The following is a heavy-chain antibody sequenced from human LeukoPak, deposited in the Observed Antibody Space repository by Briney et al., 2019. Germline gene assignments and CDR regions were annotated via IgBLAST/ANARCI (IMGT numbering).Heavy chain of an antibody. V-gene: IGHV4-59*08. CDR3: ARTVLLWFGNNYYFDY. Sequence: SETLSLTCTVSGVSISSYYWSWIRQPPGKGLEWLGYIYYSGSTNYHPSLKSRVTISVDTSKNQFSLKLSSVTAADTAVYYCARTVLLWFGNNYYFDYWGQGTLVTVSS. D-gene: IGHD3-10*01. CDR2: IYYSGST. CDR1: GVSISSYY. J-gene: IGHJ4*02.